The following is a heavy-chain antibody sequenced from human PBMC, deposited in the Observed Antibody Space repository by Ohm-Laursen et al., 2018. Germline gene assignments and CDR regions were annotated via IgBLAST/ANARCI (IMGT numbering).Heavy chain of an antibody. D-gene: IGHD5-24*01. CDR3: ARWLQGDLDY. CDR1: GFTFSTSG. V-gene: IGHV3-7*01. J-gene: IGHJ4*02. CDR2: IKQDGSEK. Sequence: GSLRLSCAAFGFTFSTSGMHWVRQAPGKGLEWVTNIKQDGSEKYYVDSVKGRFTISRDNAKNSLYLQMDSLRAEDTAVYYCARWLQGDLDYWGQGTLVTVSS.